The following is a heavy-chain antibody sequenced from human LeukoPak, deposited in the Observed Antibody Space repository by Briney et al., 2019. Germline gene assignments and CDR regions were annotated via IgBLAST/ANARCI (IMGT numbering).Heavy chain of an antibody. D-gene: IGHD2-15*01. V-gene: IGHV3-30*02. CDR1: GFTFNTFG. CDR2: IRYDESNT. Sequence: GGSLRLSCAASGFTFNTFGMHWVRQAPGKGLEWVAFIRYDESNTLLADSVKGRFTISRDNAKNSLYLQMNSLRAEDTAVYYCARVHCSGGSCYSGSPYYYYMDVWGKGTTVTVSS. J-gene: IGHJ6*03. CDR3: ARVHCSGGSCYSGSPYYYYMDV.